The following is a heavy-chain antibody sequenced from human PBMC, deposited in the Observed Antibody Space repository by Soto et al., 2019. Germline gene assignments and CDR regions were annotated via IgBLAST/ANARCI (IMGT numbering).Heavy chain of an antibody. V-gene: IGHV3-21*01. CDR2: ISSSSSYI. Sequence: GGSLRLSCAASGFICSSYDMSWVRQAPGKGLEWVSSISSSSSYIYYADSVKGRFTISRDNAKNSLYLQMNSLRAEDTAVYYCARDRDSGIHYYYYCMDVWGQGTTVTVSS. CDR1: GFICSSYD. J-gene: IGHJ6*02. CDR3: ARDRDSGIHYYYYCMDV. D-gene: IGHD2-21*02.